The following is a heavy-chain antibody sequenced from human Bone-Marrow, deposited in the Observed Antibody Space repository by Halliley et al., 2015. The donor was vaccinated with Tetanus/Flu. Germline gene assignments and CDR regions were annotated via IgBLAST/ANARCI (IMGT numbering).Heavy chain of an antibody. J-gene: IGHJ5*02. D-gene: IGHD6-13*01. CDR3: ARLGLAADVFHWFDP. Sequence: QLVQSGAEVKKPGASVKVSCKTSGYTFNRYGITWVRLAPGQGLEWMGWISDDNGNTNYAQKFQGRVTMTTDTSTSAAYMEVRGLRSDDTAFYYCARLGLAADVFHWFDPWGQGTLVTVSS. CDR2: ISDDNGNT. CDR1: GYTFNRYG. V-gene: IGHV1-18*01.